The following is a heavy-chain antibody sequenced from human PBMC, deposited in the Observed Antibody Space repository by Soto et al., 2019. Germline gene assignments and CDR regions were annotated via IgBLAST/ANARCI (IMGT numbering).Heavy chain of an antibody. V-gene: IGHV3-23*01. Sequence: EVQLLESGGGLVQPGGSLRLSCAASGFTFSSYAMSWVRQAPGKGLEWVSTISGSGGNAYYADSVKGRFSISRDNSKNTLRLQMNSLSADDTAVYYCAKDGASGSYPPYYYFGMDVGGQGTTVTVSS. CDR3: AKDGASGSYPPYYYFGMDV. J-gene: IGHJ6*02. D-gene: IGHD1-26*01. CDR2: ISGSGGNA. CDR1: GFTFSSYA.